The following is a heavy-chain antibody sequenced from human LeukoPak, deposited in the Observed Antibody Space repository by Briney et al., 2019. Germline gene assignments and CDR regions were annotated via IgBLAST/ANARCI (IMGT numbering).Heavy chain of an antibody. CDR1: GYTFTSYA. Sequence: ASVKVSCKASGYTFTSYAISWVRQAPGQGLEWMGGIIPIFGTASYAQKFQGRVTITADESTSTAYMELSSLRSEDTAVYYCARDGGMTAMVTPFDYWGQGTLVTVSS. V-gene: IGHV1-69*13. CDR2: IIPIFGTA. J-gene: IGHJ4*02. D-gene: IGHD5-18*01. CDR3: ARDGGMTAMVTPFDY.